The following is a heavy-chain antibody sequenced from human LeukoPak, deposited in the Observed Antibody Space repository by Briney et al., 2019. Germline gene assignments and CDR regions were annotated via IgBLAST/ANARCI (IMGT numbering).Heavy chain of an antibody. CDR2: IYYSGST. CDR1: GGSISSCSYY. J-gene: IGHJ4*02. V-gene: IGHV4-39*01. D-gene: IGHD1-26*01. Sequence: SGTLSLTCTVSGGSISSCSYYWGWIRQPPGKGLEWIGSIYYSGSTYYNPSLKSRVTISVDTSKNQFSLKLSSVTAADTAVYYCARHTEWELRLDYWGQGTLVTVSS. CDR3: ARHTEWELRLDY.